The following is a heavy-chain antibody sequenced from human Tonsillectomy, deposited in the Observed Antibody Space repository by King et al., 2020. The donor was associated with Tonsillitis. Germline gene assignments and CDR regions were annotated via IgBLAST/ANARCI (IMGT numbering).Heavy chain of an antibody. J-gene: IGHJ6*02. CDR3: ARDQRPNGMDV. Sequence: VQLVESGGGLVQPGGSLRLSCAASGFTFSSYNMNWVRQAPGRGLEWVSYISFGSGNIYYSDSVKGRFTISRDNAKNSLYLQMNSLRAEDRAVYYCARDQRPNGMDVWGQGTTVTVSS. V-gene: IGHV3-48*01. CDR2: ISFGSGNI. CDR1: GFTFSSYN.